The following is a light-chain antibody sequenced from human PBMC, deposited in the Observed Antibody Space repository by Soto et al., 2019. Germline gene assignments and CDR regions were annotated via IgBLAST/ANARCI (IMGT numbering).Light chain of an antibody. CDR3: QKYNNWPET. J-gene: IGKJ1*01. CDR2: GAS. V-gene: IGKV3-15*01. Sequence: MTQFPATPSVSPGERASLSCRASQSVSSNLAWYQQKPGQAPRLLIFGASTRATGIPARFSGSGSGTEFTLTISSLQSEDFAVYFCQKYNNWPETFGQGTKVDIK. CDR1: QSVSSN.